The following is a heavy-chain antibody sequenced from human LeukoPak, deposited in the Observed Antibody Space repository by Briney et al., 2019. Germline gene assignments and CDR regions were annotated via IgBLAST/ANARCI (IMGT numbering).Heavy chain of an antibody. CDR2: MNPNSGNT. CDR3: ARGCGGGACYSEGFDY. J-gene: IGHJ4*02. V-gene: IGHV1-8*03. Sequence: ASVTVSCKASGYTFTSYDINWVRQARGQGLEWMGWMNPNSGNTGYAQKFQGRVTITRNTSISTAYMELSSLRSEDTAVYYCARGCGGGACYSEGFDYWGQGTLVTVSS. D-gene: IGHD2-21*02. CDR1: GYTFTSYD.